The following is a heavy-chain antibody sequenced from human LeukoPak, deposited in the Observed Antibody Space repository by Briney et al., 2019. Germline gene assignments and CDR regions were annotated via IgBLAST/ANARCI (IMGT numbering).Heavy chain of an antibody. CDR1: GFTFSSYA. CDR2: ISSNGGGT. D-gene: IGHD1-26*01. J-gene: IGHJ4*02. Sequence: GGSLRLSCSASGFTFSSYAMHWVRQAPGKGLEYVSAISSNGGGTYYADSVKGRFTISRDKSKNTLYLQMSSLRAEDTAVYYCAKNSGSTALWGQGTLVTVSS. V-gene: IGHV3-64D*06. CDR3: AKNSGSTAL.